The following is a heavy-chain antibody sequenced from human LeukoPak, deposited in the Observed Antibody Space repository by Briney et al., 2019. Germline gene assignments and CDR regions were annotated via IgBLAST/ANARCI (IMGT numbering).Heavy chain of an antibody. CDR2: ISYDGSNK. CDR1: AFTLSSYG. CDR3: AKGLQKFDSSSSFDY. Sequence: GGSLRLPCAASAFTLSSYGMYWVGQAPGKGLEWVAAISYDGSNKYYADSVKGRFTISRDNSKNTLYLQMNSLRAEDTAVYYCAKGLQKFDSSSSFDYWGQGTLVTVSS. V-gene: IGHV3-30*18. D-gene: IGHD6-6*01. J-gene: IGHJ4*02.